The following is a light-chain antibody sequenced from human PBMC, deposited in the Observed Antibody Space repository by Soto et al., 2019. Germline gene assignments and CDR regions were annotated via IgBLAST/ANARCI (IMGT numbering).Light chain of an antibody. CDR2: GAS. CDR1: QSVSNSY. Sequence: EIVLTQSPGTLSLSPGERATLSCRASQSVSNSYLAWYQQKPGQSPRLLIYGASSRATGIPDRFSGSGSGTAFTLTISRLEPEDFAVYYCQQYGSSPWPFGQGTKVEIQ. CDR3: QQYGSSPWP. J-gene: IGKJ1*01. V-gene: IGKV3-20*01.